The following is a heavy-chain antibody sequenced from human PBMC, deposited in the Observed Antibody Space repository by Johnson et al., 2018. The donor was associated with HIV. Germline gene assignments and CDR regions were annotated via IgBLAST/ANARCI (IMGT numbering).Heavy chain of an antibody. CDR1: GFTFTYYA. CDR3: AKDRPLVVVTHDAFDI. Sequence: EVQLVESGGGLVQPGGSLRLSCAASGFTFTYYAMSWVRQAPGKGLEWVSRINSDGISTSYADSVKGRFTVSRDNAKNTLYLQMNSLRAEDTAVYYCAKDRPLVVVTHDAFDIWGQGTMVTVSS. D-gene: IGHD2-21*02. CDR2: INSDGIST. V-gene: IGHV3-23*04. J-gene: IGHJ3*02.